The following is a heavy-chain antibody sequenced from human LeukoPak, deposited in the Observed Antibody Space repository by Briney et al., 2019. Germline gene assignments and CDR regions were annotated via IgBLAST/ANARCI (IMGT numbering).Heavy chain of an antibody. D-gene: IGHD6-13*01. CDR1: GFTVSSNY. CDR3: ARVDLAGYYFDY. CDR2: IHSGGST. V-gene: IGHV3-53*01. Sequence: GGSLRLSCAASGFTVSSNYMSWVRQAPGKGLEWVSVIHSGGSTYYADSVKGRFTISRDNSKNTLYLQMNSLRAEDTAVYYCARVDLAGYYFDYWGQGTLVTVSS. J-gene: IGHJ4*02.